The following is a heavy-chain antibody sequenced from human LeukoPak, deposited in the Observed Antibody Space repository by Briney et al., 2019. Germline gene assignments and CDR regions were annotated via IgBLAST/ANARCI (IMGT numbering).Heavy chain of an antibody. J-gene: IGHJ5*02. V-gene: IGHV4-61*02. D-gene: IGHD7-27*01. CDR2: IHTSGRT. CDR1: GYSISSGDYY. CDR3: ARVWNRGWFDP. Sequence: SETLSLTCTVSGYSISSGDYYWTWIRQPAGKGLEWIGRIHTSGRTDYNPSLQSRVTTSIDTSKNQFSLKLSSVTAADTAVYYCARVWNRGWFDPWGQGTLVTVSS.